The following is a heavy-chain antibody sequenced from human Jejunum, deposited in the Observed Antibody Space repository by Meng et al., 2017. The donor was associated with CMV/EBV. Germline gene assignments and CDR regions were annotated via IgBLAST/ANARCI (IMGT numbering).Heavy chain of an antibody. D-gene: IGHD2-2*01. V-gene: IGHV4-59*02. CDR3: VRHGDCSSGSCYYHWLDP. J-gene: IGHJ5*01. Sequence: HLTASGPGLGRPSETLSLTCSVSGGSVSKYYWGWIRQTPGGGLEWLGYIYNSGDIYYNPFLEGRVTISTDTSKNQFSLKLRYVTAADTAVYYCVRHGDCSSGSCYYHWLDPWGQGSLVTVSS. CDR2: IYNSGDI. CDR1: GGSVSKYY.